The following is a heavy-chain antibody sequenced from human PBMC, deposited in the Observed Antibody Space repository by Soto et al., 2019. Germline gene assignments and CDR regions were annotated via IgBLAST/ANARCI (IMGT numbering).Heavy chain of an antibody. CDR1: GGSFNSYY. CDR3: ASGHQGAYFAY. CDR2: VNHSGST. V-gene: IGHV4-34*01. Sequence: QVQLQQWGAGLLKPSETLSLTCAVYGGSFNSYYWSWIRQSPGKGLEWIGEVNHSGSTNSNPSLKRRVTVSVDRSKSQFSLNLGSLTAADTAVYYCASGHQGAYFAYWGRGTLVTVSS. D-gene: IGHD3-16*01. J-gene: IGHJ4*02.